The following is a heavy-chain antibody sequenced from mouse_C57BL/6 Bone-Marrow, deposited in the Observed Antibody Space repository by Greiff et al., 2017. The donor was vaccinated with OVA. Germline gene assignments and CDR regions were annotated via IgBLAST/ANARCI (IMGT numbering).Heavy chain of an antibody. J-gene: IGHJ1*03. Sequence: VQLKQSGPELVEPGDSVKISCKASGYSFTGYFMNWVMQSHGKSLEWIGRINPYNGDTFYNQKFKGKATLTVDKSSSTAHMELRSLTSEDSAVYYCARRGPFYWYFDVWGTGTTVTVSS. CDR1: GYSFTGYF. V-gene: IGHV1-20*01. CDR2: INPYNGDT. CDR3: ARRGPFYWYFDV.